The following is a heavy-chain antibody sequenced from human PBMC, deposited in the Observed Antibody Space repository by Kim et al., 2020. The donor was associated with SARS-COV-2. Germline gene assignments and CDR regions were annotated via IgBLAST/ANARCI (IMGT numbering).Heavy chain of an antibody. J-gene: IGHJ5*02. Sequence: GGSLRLSCAASGFTFSNAWMSWVRQAPGKGLEWVGRIKSKTDGGTTDYAAPVKGRFTISRDDSKNTLYLQMNSLKTKDTAVYYCTTDQGSSWRKKVVTAQPTSWGQGTLVTVSS. CDR1: GFTFSNAW. CDR2: IKSKTDGGTT. V-gene: IGHV3-15*01. D-gene: IGHD2-21*02. CDR3: TTDQGSSWRKKVVTAQPTS.